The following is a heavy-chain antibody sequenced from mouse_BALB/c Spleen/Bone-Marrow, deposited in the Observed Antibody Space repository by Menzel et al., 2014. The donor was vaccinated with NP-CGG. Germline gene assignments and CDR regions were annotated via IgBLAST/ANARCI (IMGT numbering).Heavy chain of an antibody. CDR2: INPSTGYT. Sequence: VQLQQSGAELAKPGASVKMSCKASGYTFTSYWVHWVKQRPGQGLEWIGYINPSTGYTEYNQKFKDKATLTADKSSSTAYMQLSSLTSEDSAVYYCARGNYEAMDYWGQGTSVTVPS. J-gene: IGHJ4*01. V-gene: IGHV1-7*01. D-gene: IGHD2-1*01. CDR1: GYTFTSYW. CDR3: ARGNYEAMDY.